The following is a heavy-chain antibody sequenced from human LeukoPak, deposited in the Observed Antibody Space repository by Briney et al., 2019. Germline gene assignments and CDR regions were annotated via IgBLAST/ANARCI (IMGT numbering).Heavy chain of an antibody. CDR3: ARSNFDSSSWDGGYYYYMDV. CDR1: GGSISSGDYY. V-gene: IGHV4-30-4*01. CDR2: IYYSGST. Sequence: SETLSLTCTVSGGSISSGDYYWSWIRQPPGKGLEWIGYIYYSGSTYYNPSLKSRVTISVDTSKNQFSLKLSSVTAADTAVYYCARSNFDSSSWDGGYYYYMDVWGKGTTVIVSS. D-gene: IGHD6-13*01. J-gene: IGHJ6*03.